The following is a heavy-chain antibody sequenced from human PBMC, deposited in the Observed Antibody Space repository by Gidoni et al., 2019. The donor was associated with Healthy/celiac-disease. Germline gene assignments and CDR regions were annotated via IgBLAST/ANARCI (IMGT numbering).Heavy chain of an antibody. D-gene: IGHD6-19*01. V-gene: IGHV1-46*01. Sequence: QVQLVQSGAEGKKPGASVKVACKASGKTLTSYYMHWVRQAPAQGLEWMGIINPSGVRTSYSQKFPGRVTMTRDTSTRTVYMELSSLRSEDTAVYYCARDNAPYSSGWPPGKWGQGTLVTVSS. CDR3: ARDNAPYSSGWPPGK. J-gene: IGHJ4*02. CDR2: INPSGVRT. CDR1: GKTLTSYY.